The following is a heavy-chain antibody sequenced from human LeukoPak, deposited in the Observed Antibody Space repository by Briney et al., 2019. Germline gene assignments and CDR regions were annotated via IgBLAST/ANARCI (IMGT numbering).Heavy chain of an antibody. V-gene: IGHV4-39*01. D-gene: IGHD3-10*01. CDR1: GGSISSSSYY. J-gene: IGHJ5*02. CDR2: IYYSGST. Sequence: PSETLSLTCTVSGGSISSSSYYWGWIRQPPGKGLEWIGSIYYSGSTYYNPSLKSRVTISVDTSKNQFSLKLSSETAADTAVYYCARRPVSMVRGLGWFDPWGQGTLVTVSS. CDR3: ARRPVSMVRGLGWFDP.